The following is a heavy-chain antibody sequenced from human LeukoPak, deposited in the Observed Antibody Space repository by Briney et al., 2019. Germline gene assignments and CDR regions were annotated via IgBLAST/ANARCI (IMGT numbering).Heavy chain of an antibody. CDR3: ARPLTIYGYYYYYMDV. Sequence: SQTLSLTCTVSGGSISSGSYYWSWIRQPAGKELEWIGYIYYSGSTNYNPSLKSRVTISVDTSKNQFSLKLSSVTAADTAVYYCARPLTIYGYYYYYMDVWGKGTTVTVSS. D-gene: IGHD3-3*01. CDR2: IYYSGST. CDR1: GGSISSGSYY. V-gene: IGHV4-61*09. J-gene: IGHJ6*03.